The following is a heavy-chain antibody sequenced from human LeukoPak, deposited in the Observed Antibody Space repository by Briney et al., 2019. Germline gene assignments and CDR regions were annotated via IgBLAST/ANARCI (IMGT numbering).Heavy chain of an antibody. CDR1: GFSFSDYY. Sequence: GGSLRLSCAASGFSFSDYYMSWIRQAPGKGLERVSKISSSSSYKNYADSVKGRFTISRDNAKNSLYLQMNSLRAEDTAVYYCARDQEVATTDWGQGTLVTVSS. CDR2: ISSSSSYK. CDR3: ARDQEVATTD. J-gene: IGHJ4*02. D-gene: IGHD5-12*01. V-gene: IGHV3-11*06.